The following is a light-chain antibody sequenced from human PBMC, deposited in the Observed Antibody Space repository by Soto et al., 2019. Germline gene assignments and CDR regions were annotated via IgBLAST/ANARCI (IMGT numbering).Light chain of an antibody. CDR2: DVS. J-gene: IGLJ1*01. CDR3: SSYTSSSTL. V-gene: IGLV2-14*01. CDR1: SSDVGDYNY. Sequence: QSALNQPASVSGSPGQSITISCTGTSSDVGDYNYVSWYQQHPGKAPKLMIYDVSNRPSGISNRFSGSKSGNTASLTISGLQAEDEADYYCSSYTSSSTLFGTGTKLTVL.